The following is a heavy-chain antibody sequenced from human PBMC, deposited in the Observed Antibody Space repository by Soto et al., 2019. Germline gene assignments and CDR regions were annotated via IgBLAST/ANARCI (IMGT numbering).Heavy chain of an antibody. D-gene: IGHD6-19*01. CDR3: ARGAVRFEEALLPDY. J-gene: IGHJ4*02. CDR1: GYSFTTHA. Sequence: QVQLVQSGAEVKRPGASVKVACKASGYSFTTHALHWVRQAPGQSLQWLGWINGGNGYTRYSQDFQGRVSFVRDSSSSTAYMELRSLRLEDTAVYYCARGAVRFEEALLPDYWGQGSLITVSS. V-gene: IGHV1-3*01. CDR2: INGGNGYT.